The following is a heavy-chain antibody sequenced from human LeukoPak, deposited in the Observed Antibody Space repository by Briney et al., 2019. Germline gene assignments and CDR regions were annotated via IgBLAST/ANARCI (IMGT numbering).Heavy chain of an antibody. D-gene: IGHD3-3*01. Sequence: GGSLRLSCAASGFTFSSYAMKWVRQAPGKGLEWVSGISGSGGSTSYADSVKGRFTISRDNSKNTLYLQMNSLRAEDTAVYYCAKVHYDFWSGHPLHFDYWGQGTLVTVSS. V-gene: IGHV3-23*01. CDR2: ISGSGGST. CDR3: AKVHYDFWSGHPLHFDY. J-gene: IGHJ4*02. CDR1: GFTFSSYA.